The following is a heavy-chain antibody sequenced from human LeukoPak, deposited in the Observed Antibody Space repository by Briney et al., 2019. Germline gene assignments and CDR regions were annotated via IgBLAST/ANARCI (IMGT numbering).Heavy chain of an antibody. V-gene: IGHV4-59*01. CDR2: IYYSGST. CDR1: GGSISSYY. CDR3: ARDQGGYNQNWFDP. Sequence: SETLSLTCTVSGGSISSYYWSWIRQPPGKGLEWIGYIYYSGSTNYNPSLKSRVTISVDTSKNQFSLKLSSVTVADTAVYYCARDQGGYNQNWFDPWGQGTLVTVSS. J-gene: IGHJ5*02. D-gene: IGHD5-24*01.